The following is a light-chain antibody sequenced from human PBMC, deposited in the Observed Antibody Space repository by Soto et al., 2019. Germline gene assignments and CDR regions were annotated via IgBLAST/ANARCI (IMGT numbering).Light chain of an antibody. J-gene: IGKJ1*01. CDR1: QSVSSN. CDR2: GAS. V-gene: IGKV3-15*01. Sequence: EIVMTQSPATLSVSPGERATLSCRASQSVSSNLAWYQQKPGQAPRLLIYGASTRATGIPARFSGSGSGTDFILTITSLQSEDFAVYYCQQYNNWPPWTFGQGTKVDIK. CDR3: QQYNNWPPWT.